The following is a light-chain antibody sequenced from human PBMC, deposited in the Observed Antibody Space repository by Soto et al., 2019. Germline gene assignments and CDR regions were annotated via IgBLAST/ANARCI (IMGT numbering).Light chain of an antibody. CDR1: QSVSSN. J-gene: IGKJ2*01. CDR2: GAS. V-gene: IGKV3-15*01. CDR3: QQYNNWPPYT. Sequence: EIVMTQSRATGSVSRGERATLSCRASQSVSSNLAWYQQKPGQAPRLLIYGASTRATGIPARFSGSGSGTEFTLTISSLQSEDFAVYYCQQYNNWPPYTFGQGTKVDIK.